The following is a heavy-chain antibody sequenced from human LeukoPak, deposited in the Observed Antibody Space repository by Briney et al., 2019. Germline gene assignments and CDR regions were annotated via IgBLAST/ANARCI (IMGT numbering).Heavy chain of an antibody. D-gene: IGHD6-19*01. Sequence: PGGSLRLSCEASGFSFTNFAMAWVRQAPGRGLEWVAGISGIGDNTFYTDSVKGRFTVSRDNSRNTLFLLMTSLRAEDTAVYYCASAAVAGQSDYYYYYMDVWGKGTTVTVSS. CDR1: GFSFTNFA. CDR3: ASAAVAGQSDYYYYYMDV. J-gene: IGHJ6*03. V-gene: IGHV3-23*01. CDR2: ISGIGDNT.